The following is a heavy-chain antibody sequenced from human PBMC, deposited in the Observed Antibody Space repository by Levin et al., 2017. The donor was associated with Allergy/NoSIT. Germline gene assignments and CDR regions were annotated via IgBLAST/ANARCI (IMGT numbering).Heavy chain of an antibody. CDR3: APQIRYCSSTSCSNFDY. CDR1: GFTFSSYS. V-gene: IGHV3-48*01. D-gene: IGHD2-2*01. CDR2: ISSSSSTI. J-gene: IGHJ4*02. Sequence: GGSLRLSCAASGFTFSSYSMNWVRQAPGKGLEWVSYISSSSSTIYYADSVKGRFTISRDNAKNSLYLQMNSLRAEDTAVYYCAPQIRYCSSTSCSNFDYWGQGTLVTVSS.